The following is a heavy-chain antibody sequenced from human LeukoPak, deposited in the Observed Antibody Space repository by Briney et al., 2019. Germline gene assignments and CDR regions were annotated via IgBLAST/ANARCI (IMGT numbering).Heavy chain of an antibody. J-gene: IGHJ1*01. D-gene: IGHD3-22*01. Sequence: GGSLRLSCAASGFTFSDYYMSWIRQAPGKGLEWISYISSSSNYKNYADSVQGRFTISRDNAKSSLYLQMNGLRAVDTAVYYCARHGLYDSTDYWTFQHWGQGTLVTVSS. CDR2: ISSSSNYK. CDR3: ARHGLYDSTDYWTFQH. CDR1: GFTFSDYY. V-gene: IGHV3-11*06.